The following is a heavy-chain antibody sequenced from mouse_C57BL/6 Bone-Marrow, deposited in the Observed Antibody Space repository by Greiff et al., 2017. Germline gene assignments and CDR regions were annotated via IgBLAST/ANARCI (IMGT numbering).Heavy chain of an antibody. Sequence: QVQLKQPGAELVRPGTSVKLSCKASGYTFTSYWMHWVKQRPGQGLEWIGVIDPSDSYTNYNQKFKGKATLTVETSSSTAYMQLSSLTSEDSAVYYCARRRLRRGGFAYWGQGTLVTVSA. D-gene: IGHD2-4*01. J-gene: IGHJ3*01. CDR3: ARRRLRRGGFAY. CDR2: IDPSDSYT. CDR1: GYTFTSYW. V-gene: IGHV1-59*01.